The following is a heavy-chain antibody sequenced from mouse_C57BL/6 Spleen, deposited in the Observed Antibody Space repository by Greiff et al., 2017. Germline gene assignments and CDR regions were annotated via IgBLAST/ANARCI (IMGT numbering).Heavy chain of an antibody. J-gene: IGHJ1*03. V-gene: IGHV5-17*01. Sequence: EVMLVESGGGLVKPGGSLKLSCAASGFTFSDYGMHWVRQAPEKGLEWVAYISSGSSTIYYADTVKGRFTISRDNAKNTLFLQMTSLRSEDTAMYYCARKDYSNVDWYFDVWGTGTTVTVSS. CDR1: GFTFSDYG. CDR2: ISSGSSTI. CDR3: ARKDYSNVDWYFDV. D-gene: IGHD2-5*01.